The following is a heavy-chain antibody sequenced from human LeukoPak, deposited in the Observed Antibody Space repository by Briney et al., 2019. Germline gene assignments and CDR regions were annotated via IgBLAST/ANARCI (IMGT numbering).Heavy chain of an antibody. CDR1: GGAFSSYA. CDR2: IISIFGTA. Sequence: SVKVSCKASGGAFSSYAISWVRQAPGQGLEWMGGIISIFGTANYAQKFQGRVTITADESTSTAYMELSSLRSEDTAVYYCASGTYDSSGYYFFYYYYGMDVWGQGTTVTVSS. D-gene: IGHD3-22*01. J-gene: IGHJ6*02. V-gene: IGHV1-69*01. CDR3: ASGTYDSSGYYFFYYYYGMDV.